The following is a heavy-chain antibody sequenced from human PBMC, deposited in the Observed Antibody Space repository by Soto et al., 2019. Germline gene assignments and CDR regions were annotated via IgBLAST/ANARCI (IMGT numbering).Heavy chain of an antibody. Sequence: PGGSLRLSCAASGFTFSDYYMSWIRQAPGKGLEWVSYISSSSSYTNYADSVKGRFTISRDNAKNSLYLQMNSLRAEDTAVYYCARIYSITGTTESVSGMDVWGQGTTVTVSS. V-gene: IGHV3-11*06. D-gene: IGHD1-7*01. CDR3: ARIYSITGTTESVSGMDV. J-gene: IGHJ6*02. CDR1: GFTFSDYY. CDR2: ISSSSSYT.